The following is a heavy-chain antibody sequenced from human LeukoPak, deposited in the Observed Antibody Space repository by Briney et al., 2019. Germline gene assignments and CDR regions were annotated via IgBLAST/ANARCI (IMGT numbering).Heavy chain of an antibody. CDR2: MNPNSGNT. CDR1: GYTFTSYD. V-gene: IGHV1-8*01. D-gene: IGHD6-13*01. CDR3: ARTSLAHSSSWYSY. Sequence: ASVEVSCKASGYTFTSYDINWVRQATGQGLEWMGWMNPNSGNTGYAQKFQGRVTMTRNTSISTAYMELSSLRSEDTAVYYCARTSLAHSSSWYSYWGQGTLVTVSS. J-gene: IGHJ4*02.